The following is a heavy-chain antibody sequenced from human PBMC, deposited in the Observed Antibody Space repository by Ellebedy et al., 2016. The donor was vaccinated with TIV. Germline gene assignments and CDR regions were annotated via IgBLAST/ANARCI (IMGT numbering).Heavy chain of an antibody. CDR1: GYITGHY. Sequence: ASVKVSXXASGYITGHYMHWVRQAPGQGLEWLGCINPNSGDTTYAQKFQGRVTMTRDTSITTGFLELSGLRSDDTAVYYCATWGTGQVDDALDIWGQGTMVTVSS. J-gene: IGHJ3*02. CDR2: INPNSGDT. D-gene: IGHD1-1*01. CDR3: ATWGTGQVDDALDI. V-gene: IGHV1-2*02.